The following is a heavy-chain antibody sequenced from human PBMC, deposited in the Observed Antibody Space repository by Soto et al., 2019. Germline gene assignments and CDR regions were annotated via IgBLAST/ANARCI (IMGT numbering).Heavy chain of an antibody. Sequence: PSETLSLTCSVSGGSISSYYWSWIRQPPGKGLEWIGYISYIGSTNYNPSLKSRVTISVDTSKNQFSLKLSSVTAADTAVYYCAREKYFDLWGRGTLVTVSS. CDR2: ISYIGST. CDR3: AREKYFDL. J-gene: IGHJ2*01. V-gene: IGHV4-59*01. CDR1: GGSISSYY.